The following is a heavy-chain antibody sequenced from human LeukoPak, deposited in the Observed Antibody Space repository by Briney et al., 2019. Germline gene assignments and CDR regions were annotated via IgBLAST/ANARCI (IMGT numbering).Heavy chain of an antibody. J-gene: IGHJ4*02. Sequence: GGSLRLSCAVSGFIFSSYAMSWVRQAPGKGLEWVSGISGSGGATNYADSVKGRFTISRDNSKNTLYLQMNSLRAEDTAVYYCARDRSGYSYGSPRYYFDYWGQGTLVTVSS. D-gene: IGHD5-18*01. CDR3: ARDRSGYSYGSPRYYFDY. CDR1: GFIFSSYA. CDR2: ISGSGGAT. V-gene: IGHV3-23*01.